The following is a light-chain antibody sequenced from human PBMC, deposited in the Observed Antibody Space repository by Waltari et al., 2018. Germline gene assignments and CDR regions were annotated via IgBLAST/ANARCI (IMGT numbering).Light chain of an antibody. CDR2: AAS. Sequence: LTPSPSSLSASVGDRVSIPCRASKGISSYLSWYQQKPGKAPKLVIYAASTLQSGVPARFSGSGSGTNVTVTYSSLQPEDCAAYYCQQLNSYPPYTFGQGTKLDI. CDR3: QQLNSYPPYT. CDR1: KGISSY. J-gene: IGKJ2*01. V-gene: IGKV1-9*01.